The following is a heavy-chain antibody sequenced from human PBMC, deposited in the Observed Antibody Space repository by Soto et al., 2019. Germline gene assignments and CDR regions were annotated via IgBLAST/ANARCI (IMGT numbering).Heavy chain of an antibody. J-gene: IGHJ6*02. CDR1: GGSFSGYY. Sequence: PSETLSLTCAVYGGSFSGYYWGWIRQPPGKGLEWIGEINHSGSTNYNPSLKSRVTISVDTSKNQFSLKLSSVTAADTAVYYCARGLYYYYGMDVWGQGTTVTVSS. V-gene: IGHV4-34*01. CDR2: INHSGST. CDR3: ARGLYYYYGMDV.